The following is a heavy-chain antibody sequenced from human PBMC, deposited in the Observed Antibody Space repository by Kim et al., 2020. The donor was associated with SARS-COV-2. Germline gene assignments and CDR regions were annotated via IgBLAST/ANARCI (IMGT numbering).Heavy chain of an antibody. V-gene: IGHV3-66*04. CDR3: ARHKDPYYWYFDL. J-gene: IGHJ2*01. Sequence: YADSVKGRFTISRDNSKNTLYLQMNSLRAEDTAVYYCARHKDPYYWYFDLWGRGTLVTVSS.